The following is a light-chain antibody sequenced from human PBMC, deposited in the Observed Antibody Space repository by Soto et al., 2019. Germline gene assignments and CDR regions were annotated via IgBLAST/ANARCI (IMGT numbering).Light chain of an antibody. CDR2: AAS. CDR3: QQFKNYPIT. J-gene: IGKJ5*01. CDR1: EDISSY. V-gene: IGKV1-9*01. Sequence: IQLTQSPSSLSASVGARVNFTCRASEDISSYLVWYQQKPGAAPKLLIYAASALHSGVPSRFSGSGSGTDFTLTISSLHPEDFAVYFCQQFKNYPITFGQGTLLQIK.